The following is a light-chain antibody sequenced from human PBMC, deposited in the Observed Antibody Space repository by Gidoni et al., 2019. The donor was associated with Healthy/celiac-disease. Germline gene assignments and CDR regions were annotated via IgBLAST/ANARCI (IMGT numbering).Light chain of an antibody. CDR3: QQSYSTSWT. CDR1: QSISSY. V-gene: IGKV1-39*01. CDR2: AAS. J-gene: IGKJ1*01. Sequence: DIQMTQSPSSLSASVGDRVTITCRASQSISSYLNWYQQKPGKAPKLLIYAASILQSGVPSRFSGSGSGTDFTLTIRSLQPEDFATYYCQQSYSTSWTFGQGTKVEIK.